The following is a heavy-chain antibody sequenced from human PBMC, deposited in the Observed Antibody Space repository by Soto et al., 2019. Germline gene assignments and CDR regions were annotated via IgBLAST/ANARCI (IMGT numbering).Heavy chain of an antibody. V-gene: IGHV3-7*01. J-gene: IGHJ3*02. CDR2: IKQDGSEK. D-gene: IGHD2-15*01. CDR3: ARVEYCSGGSCYSPRRDDAFDI. CDR1: GFTFSSYW. Sequence: GGSLRLSCAASGFTFSSYWMSWVRQAPGKGLEWVANIKQDGSEKYYVDSVKGRFTISRDNAKNSLYLQMNSLRAEDTAVYYCARVEYCSGGSCYSPRRDDAFDIWGQGTMVTVSS.